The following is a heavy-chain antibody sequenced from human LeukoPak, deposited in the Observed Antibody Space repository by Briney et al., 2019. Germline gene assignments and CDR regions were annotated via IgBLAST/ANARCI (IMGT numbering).Heavy chain of an antibody. V-gene: IGHV3-30*02. D-gene: IGHD4-17*01. Sequence: TGGSLRLSCAASGFTFSSYGMHWVRQAPGKGLEWVAFIRYDGTNKYFADSVKGRFTISRDNSKNTLYLQMNSLRAEDTAVYYCAKDTATVTTSPDYWGQGTLVTVSS. J-gene: IGHJ4*02. CDR3: AKDTATVTTSPDY. CDR1: GFTFSSYG. CDR2: IRYDGTNK.